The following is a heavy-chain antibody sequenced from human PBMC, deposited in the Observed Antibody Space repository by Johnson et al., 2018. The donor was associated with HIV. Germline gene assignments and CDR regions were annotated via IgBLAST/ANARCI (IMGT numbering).Heavy chain of an antibody. D-gene: IGHD3-22*01. Sequence: QVQLVESGGGVVQPGRSLRVSCAASGFTFSSYGMHWVRQAPGKGLEWVAVISYDGSNKYYADSVKGRFTISRDNSKNTLYLQMNSLRTEDTAVYYCARIRVAVITEVGAFDIWGQGTMVTVSS. CDR3: ARIRVAVITEVGAFDI. J-gene: IGHJ3*02. CDR1: GFTFSSYG. V-gene: IGHV3-30*19. CDR2: ISYDGSNK.